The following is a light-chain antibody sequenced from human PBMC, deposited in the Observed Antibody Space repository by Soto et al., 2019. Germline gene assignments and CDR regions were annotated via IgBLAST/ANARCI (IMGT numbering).Light chain of an antibody. CDR2: DVS. Sequence: QPASVSGSPGQSITISCTGTSSDVGGYNYVSWYQQHPGKAPKLMIYDVSNRPSGVSNRFSGSKSGNTASLTISGLQAEDEADYYCSSYTSSSSVVFGGGTKVTVL. CDR1: SSDVGGYNY. V-gene: IGLV2-14*01. J-gene: IGLJ2*01. CDR3: SSYTSSSSVV.